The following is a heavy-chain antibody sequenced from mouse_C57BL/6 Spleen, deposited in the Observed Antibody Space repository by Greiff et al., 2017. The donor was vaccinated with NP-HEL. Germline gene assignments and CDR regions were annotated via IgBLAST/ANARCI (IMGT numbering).Heavy chain of an antibody. V-gene: IGHV5-9-1*02. Sequence: DVMLVESGEGLVKPGGSLKLSCAASGFTFSSYAMSWVRQTPEKRLEWVAYISSGGDYIYYADTVKGRFTISRDNARNTLYLQMSSLKSEDTAMYYCTRALYGSSYQYYFDYWGQGTTLTVSS. D-gene: IGHD1-1*01. CDR1: GFTFSSYA. CDR3: TRALYGSSYQYYFDY. CDR2: ISSGGDYI. J-gene: IGHJ2*01.